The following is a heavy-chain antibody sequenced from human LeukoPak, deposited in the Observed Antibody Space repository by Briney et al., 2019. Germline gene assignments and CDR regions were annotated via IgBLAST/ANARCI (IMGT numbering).Heavy chain of an antibody. V-gene: IGHV4-59*01. CDR2: IYYSGST. CDR1: GGSISSYY. CDR3: ARENVAAAGTAYYYYYGMDV. D-gene: IGHD6-13*01. Sequence: SETLSFTCTVSGGSISSYYWSWIRKPPGRGLEWIGYIYYSGSTNYNPSLKSRVTISVDTSKNQFSLKLSSVTAADTAVYYFARENVAAAGTAYYYYYGMDVWGQGTTVTVSS. J-gene: IGHJ6*02.